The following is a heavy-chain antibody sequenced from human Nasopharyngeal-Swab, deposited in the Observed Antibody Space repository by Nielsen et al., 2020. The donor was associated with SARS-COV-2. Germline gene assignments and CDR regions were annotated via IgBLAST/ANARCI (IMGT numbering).Heavy chain of an antibody. J-gene: IGHJ6*03. CDR3: AKVSHVLRFLEWLLYRDTSDMDV. D-gene: IGHD3-3*01. V-gene: IGHV3-23*01. CDR1: GFTFSSYA. CDR2: ISGSSGST. Sequence: GESLKISCAASGFTFSSYAMSWVRQAPGKGLEWVSAISGSSGSTYYADSVKGRFTISRDNSKNTLYLQMNSLRAEDTAVYYCAKVSHVLRFLEWLLYRDTSDMDVWGKGTTVTVSS.